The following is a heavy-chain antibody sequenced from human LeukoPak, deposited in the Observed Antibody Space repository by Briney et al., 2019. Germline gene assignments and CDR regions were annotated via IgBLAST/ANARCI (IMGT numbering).Heavy chain of an antibody. V-gene: IGHV3-21*06. Sequence: GGSLRLSCAASEFSFSSYSMNWVRQAPGKGLEWVSAISGSGGSTYYADSVKGRFTISRDNAKTSLFLQMNSLRAEDTAVYYRARDRDGTVTTFEAFDIWGQGTMVTVSS. CDR3: ARDRDGTVTTFEAFDI. CDR1: EFSFSSYS. CDR2: ISGSGGST. D-gene: IGHD4-17*01. J-gene: IGHJ3*02.